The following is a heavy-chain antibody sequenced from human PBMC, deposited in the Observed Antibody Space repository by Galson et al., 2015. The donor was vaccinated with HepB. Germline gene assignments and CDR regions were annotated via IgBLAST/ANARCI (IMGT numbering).Heavy chain of an antibody. Sequence: SVKVSCKASGYTFTGYDMHWVRQAPGQGLEWMGWINPNSGGTYYAQTFQGWVTMTRDTSISTPYMELSRLRSDDTAVYYCARGAEWELLHPFDFWGQGTLVTVSS. D-gene: IGHD1-26*01. CDR2: INPNSGGT. CDR1: GYTFTGYD. V-gene: IGHV1-2*04. CDR3: ARGAEWELLHPFDF. J-gene: IGHJ4*02.